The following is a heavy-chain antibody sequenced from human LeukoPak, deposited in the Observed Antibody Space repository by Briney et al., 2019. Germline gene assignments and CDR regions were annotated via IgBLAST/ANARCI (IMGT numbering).Heavy chain of an antibody. CDR3: ARDEETIFYGMDV. CDR1: GFTFSSYS. D-gene: IGHD3-3*01. V-gene: IGHV3-21*04. Sequence: GGSLRLSCAASGFTFSSYSMNWVRQAPGKGLEWVSSISSISSYIYYADSVKGRFTISRDNSKNTLYLQMNSLRAEDTAVYYCARDEETIFYGMDVWGQGTTVTVSS. CDR2: ISSISSYI. J-gene: IGHJ6*02.